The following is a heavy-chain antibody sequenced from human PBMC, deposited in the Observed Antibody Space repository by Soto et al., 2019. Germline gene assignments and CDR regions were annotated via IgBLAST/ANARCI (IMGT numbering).Heavy chain of an antibody. V-gene: IGHV1-69*13. J-gene: IGHJ4*02. Sequence: GASVKVSCKASGGTFSSYAISWVRQAPGQGLEWMGGIIPIFGTANYAQKFQGRVTITADESTSTAYMELSSLRSEDTAVYYCARDLEVGATTAFDYWGQGTLVTVSS. CDR1: GGTFSSYA. D-gene: IGHD1-26*01. CDR3: ARDLEVGATTAFDY. CDR2: IIPIFGTA.